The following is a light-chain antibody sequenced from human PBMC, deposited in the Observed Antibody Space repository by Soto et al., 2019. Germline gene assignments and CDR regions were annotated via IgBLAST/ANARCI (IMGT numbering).Light chain of an antibody. V-gene: IGKV3-15*01. Sequence: EIVMTQSPATLSVSPGERATLSCRAGQIVSNNLAWYQQQPGQAPRLLIYGASKRATGIPARFSGSGSGTEFTLTISSLQSEDFAVYHCHQYDQWPSTFGQGTKLEIK. CDR1: QIVSNN. J-gene: IGKJ2*02. CDR2: GAS. CDR3: HQYDQWPST.